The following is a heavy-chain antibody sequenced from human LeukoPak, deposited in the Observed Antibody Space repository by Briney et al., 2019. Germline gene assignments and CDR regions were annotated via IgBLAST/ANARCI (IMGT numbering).Heavy chain of an antibody. J-gene: IGHJ5*02. Sequence: GASVKVSCKASGGTFSSYAISWVRQAPGQGLEWMGGIIPIFGTANYAQKFQGRVTITADKSTSTAYMELNSLRSEDTAVYYCARGHIAARPDEYWFDPWGQGTLVTVSS. CDR1: GGTFSSYA. CDR2: IIPIFGTA. D-gene: IGHD6-6*01. V-gene: IGHV1-69*06. CDR3: ARGHIAARPDEYWFDP.